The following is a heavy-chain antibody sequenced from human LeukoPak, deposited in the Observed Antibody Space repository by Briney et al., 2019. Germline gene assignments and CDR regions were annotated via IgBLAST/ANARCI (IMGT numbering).Heavy chain of an antibody. J-gene: IGHJ5*02. CDR2: IYHSGST. CDR1: GDSISSGAYS. Sequence: SETLSLTCAVSGDSISSGAYSWSWIRQPPGKGLEWIGYIYHSGSTFYNPSLKSRVTTSVDRSKNQFSLKLSSVTAADTAVYYCARGESTPYNWFDPWGQGTLVTVSS. D-gene: IGHD2-2*01. V-gene: IGHV4-30-2*01. CDR3: ARGESTPYNWFDP.